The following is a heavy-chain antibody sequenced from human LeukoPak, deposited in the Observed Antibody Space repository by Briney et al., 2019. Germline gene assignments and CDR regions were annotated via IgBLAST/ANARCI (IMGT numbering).Heavy chain of an antibody. CDR2: MNPNSGNT. J-gene: IGHJ6*03. CDR1: GYTFTSYD. D-gene: IGHD2-2*01. CDR3: ARGPHCSSTSCYYYYYMDV. Sequence: ASVKVSCKASGYTFTSYDINWVRQATGQGLEWMGWMNPNSGNTGYAQKFQGRVTMTRNTSISTAYVELSSLRSEDTAVYYCARGPHCSSTSCYYYYYMDVWGKGTTVTVSS. V-gene: IGHV1-8*01.